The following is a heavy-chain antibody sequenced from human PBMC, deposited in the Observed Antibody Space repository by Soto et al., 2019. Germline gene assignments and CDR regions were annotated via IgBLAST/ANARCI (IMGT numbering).Heavy chain of an antibody. D-gene: IGHD6-19*01. Sequence: AGGSLRLSCAASGFTFSSYGMHWVRQAPGKGLEWVAVISYDGSNKYYADSVKGRFTISRDNSKNTLYLQMNSLRAEDTAVYYCAKDPEQWLVPGYGDYFDYWGQGTLVTVSS. CDR1: GFTFSSYG. V-gene: IGHV3-30*18. CDR3: AKDPEQWLVPGYGDYFDY. CDR2: ISYDGSNK. J-gene: IGHJ4*02.